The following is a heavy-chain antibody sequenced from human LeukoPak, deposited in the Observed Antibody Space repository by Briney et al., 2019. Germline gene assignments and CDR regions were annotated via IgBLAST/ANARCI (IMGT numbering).Heavy chain of an antibody. V-gene: IGHV3-21*01. Sequence: GGSLRLSCAASGFTFSTYSMNWVRQAPGKGLEWVSSISSSSSYIYYADSVKGRFTISRDNAKNSLYLQMNSLRAEDTAVYYCAAYYDSSGYYDYWGQGTLVTVSS. CDR1: GFTFSTYS. J-gene: IGHJ4*02. CDR3: AAYYDSSGYYDY. D-gene: IGHD3-22*01. CDR2: ISSSSSYI.